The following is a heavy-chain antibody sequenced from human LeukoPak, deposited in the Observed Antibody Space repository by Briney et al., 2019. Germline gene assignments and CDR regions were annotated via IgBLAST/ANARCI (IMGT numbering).Heavy chain of an antibody. CDR3: AKLSGYVDY. Sequence: GGSLRLSCAASGFTFSSYAMSWVRQAPGKGLEWVSGNSGTGRSTYYADSVKGRFTISRDNSKNTLYLQMNSLRAEDTAVCYCAKLSGYVDYWGQGALVTVSS. CDR2: NSGTGRST. D-gene: IGHD3-22*01. V-gene: IGHV3-23*01. J-gene: IGHJ4*02. CDR1: GFTFSSYA.